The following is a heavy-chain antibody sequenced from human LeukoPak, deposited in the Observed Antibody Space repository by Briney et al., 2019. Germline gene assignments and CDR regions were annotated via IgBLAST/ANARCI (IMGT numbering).Heavy chain of an antibody. CDR2: TSYDGSNK. Sequence: GGSLRLSCAASEFTFSSYSLHWVRQAPGKGLEWLAVTSYDGSNKYYVDSVKGRFTISRDNSKNTLYLQMNSLRGEDTAVYYCARGGKAAAGRHLLVDYWGQGTLVTVSS. D-gene: IGHD6-13*01. CDR1: EFTFSSYS. V-gene: IGHV3-30*04. J-gene: IGHJ4*02. CDR3: ARGGKAAAGRHLLVDY.